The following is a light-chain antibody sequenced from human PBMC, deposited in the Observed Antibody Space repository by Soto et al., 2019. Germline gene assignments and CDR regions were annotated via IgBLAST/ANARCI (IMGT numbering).Light chain of an antibody. Sequence: EIVMTQSPATLSVSPGERAALSCRASQSVNTNLAWYQQKPGQAPRLLIYGASTRATGIPARFSGSGSGTEFTLIINSRQSEDVAVYSCQHYRNWPPPWTFGQGTKVEIK. CDR3: QHYRNWPPPWT. V-gene: IGKV3-15*01. CDR1: QSVNTN. CDR2: GAS. J-gene: IGKJ1*01.